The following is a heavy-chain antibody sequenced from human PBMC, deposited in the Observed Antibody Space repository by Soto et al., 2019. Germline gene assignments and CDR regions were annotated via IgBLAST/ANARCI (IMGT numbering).Heavy chain of an antibody. J-gene: IGHJ2*01. D-gene: IGHD6-13*01. CDR1: GFTFSSYG. CDR2: ISYDGSNK. Sequence: QVQLVESGGGVVQPGRSLRLSCAASGFTFSSYGMHWVRQAPGKGLEWVAVISYDGSNKYYADSVKGRFTISRDNSKNPLYLQMNSLRAEDTAVYYCAKEVAAADPDWYFDLWGRGTLVTVSS. V-gene: IGHV3-30*18. CDR3: AKEVAAADPDWYFDL.